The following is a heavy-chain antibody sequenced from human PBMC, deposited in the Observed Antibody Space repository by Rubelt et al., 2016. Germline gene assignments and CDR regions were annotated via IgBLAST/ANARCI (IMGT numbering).Heavy chain of an antibody. Sequence: EVQLVESGGGLVQPGGSLRLSCAASGFTVSSNSMSWVRQAPGKGLEWVSSFSNAAGGTTFYADPVKGRFTISRDTSKNTLYLQMSSLRAEDTAVYFCAKGSARTWNYADDWGQGTLVTVPS. V-gene: IGHV3-23*04. CDR3: AKGSARTWNYADD. D-gene: IGHD1-7*01. CDR2: FSNAAGGTT. J-gene: IGHJ4*02. CDR1: GFTVSSNS.